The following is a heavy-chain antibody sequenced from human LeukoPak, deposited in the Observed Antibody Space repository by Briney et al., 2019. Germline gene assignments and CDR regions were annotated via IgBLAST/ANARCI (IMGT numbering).Heavy chain of an antibody. CDR2: INHSGST. CDR1: GGSFSGYY. CDR3: ARERDTMIDYGMDV. J-gene: IGHJ6*02. Sequence: SETLSLTCAVYGGSFSGYYWSWIRQPPGKGLEWIGEINHSGSTNYNPSLKSRVTISVDTSKNQFSLKLSSVTAADTAVYYCARERDTMIDYGMDVWGQGTTVTVSS. D-gene: IGHD3-22*01. V-gene: IGHV4-34*01.